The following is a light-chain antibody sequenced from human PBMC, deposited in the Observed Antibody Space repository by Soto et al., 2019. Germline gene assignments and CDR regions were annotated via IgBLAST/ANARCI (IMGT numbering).Light chain of an antibody. J-gene: IGLJ1*01. V-gene: IGLV2-14*03. CDR1: SNDVGGFNY. CDR2: DVT. CDR3: TSFTSGSTPYV. Sequence: QSVLTQPASVSGSPGQSITISCTGTSNDVGGFNYVSWYQQLPGKAPKLVIYDVTHRTSGVSDRFSGSRSGNTASLTISGLQAEEEADYYCTSFTSGSTPYVLGTGTKVTVL.